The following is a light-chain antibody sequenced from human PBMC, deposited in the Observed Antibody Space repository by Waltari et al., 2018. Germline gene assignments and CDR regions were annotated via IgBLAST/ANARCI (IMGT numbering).Light chain of an antibody. V-gene: IGLV1-40*01. CDR1: TPNSGAGYA. CDR3: QSSDGSLTL. Sequence: QSVLTQPPSVSGAPGQRVTIYCTGGTPNSGAGYAVHWYPQPPGTAPKLLIYGNTIRPSGVPDRFSGSKSGTSASLAIAGLQAEDEGDYYCQSSDGSLTLFGGGTRLTVL. CDR2: GNT. J-gene: IGLJ2*01.